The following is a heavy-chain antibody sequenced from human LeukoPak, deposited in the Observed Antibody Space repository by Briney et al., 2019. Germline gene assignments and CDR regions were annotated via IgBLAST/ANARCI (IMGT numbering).Heavy chain of an antibody. D-gene: IGHD3-10*01. Sequence: VASVKVSCKASGYTFTTYDINWVRQASGQGLEWMGWINLKSGYTGYAQKFQGRVTITRDTSIITAYMELNSLRAEDTAVYYCAKDSTYYYGSGSLGFDYWGQGTLVTVSS. CDR2: INLKSGYT. CDR3: AKDSTYYYGSGSLGFDY. J-gene: IGHJ4*02. V-gene: IGHV1-8*03. CDR1: GYTFTTYD.